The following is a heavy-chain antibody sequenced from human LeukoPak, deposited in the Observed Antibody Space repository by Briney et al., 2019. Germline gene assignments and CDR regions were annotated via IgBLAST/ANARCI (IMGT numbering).Heavy chain of an antibody. CDR1: GFTFSGYA. Sequence: GGSLRLSCAASGFTFSGYAMSWVRQAPGKGLEGVSAISGSGGSTYYADSVKGRFTISRDNSKNTLYLQMNSLRAEDTAVYYCAKGVYCSSTSCYYYYYMDVWGKGTTVTVSS. CDR3: AKGVYCSSTSCYYYYYMDV. D-gene: IGHD2-2*01. J-gene: IGHJ6*03. CDR2: ISGSGGST. V-gene: IGHV3-23*01.